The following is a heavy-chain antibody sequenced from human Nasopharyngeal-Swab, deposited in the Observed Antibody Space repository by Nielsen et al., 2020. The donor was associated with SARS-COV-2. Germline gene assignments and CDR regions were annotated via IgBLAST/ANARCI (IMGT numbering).Heavy chain of an antibody. Sequence: GGSLRLSCSASGFTFRGYAMHWVRQAPGKGLEYVSTINDNEDRLYYSDSVKGRFTISRDNSKNTLYLQMSSLRAEDTAVYWCVKDLRGKYAFETWGQETMVTVSS. D-gene: IGHD3-16*01. CDR1: GFTFRGYA. V-gene: IGHV3-64D*08. CDR3: VKDLRGKYAFET. CDR2: INDNEDRL. J-gene: IGHJ3*02.